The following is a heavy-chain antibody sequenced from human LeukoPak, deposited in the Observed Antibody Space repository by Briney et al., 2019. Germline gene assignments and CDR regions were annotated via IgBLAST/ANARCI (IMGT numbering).Heavy chain of an antibody. J-gene: IGHJ5*02. CDR1: GGTFSSYA. Sequence: ASVKVSCKASGGTFSSYAISWVRQAPGQGLEWMGGIIPIFGTANYARKFQGRVTITADESTSTAYMELSSLRSEDTAVYYCARVGLTGTTGGWFDPWGQGTLVTVSS. D-gene: IGHD1-7*01. CDR3: ARVGLTGTTGGWFDP. CDR2: IIPIFGTA. V-gene: IGHV1-69*13.